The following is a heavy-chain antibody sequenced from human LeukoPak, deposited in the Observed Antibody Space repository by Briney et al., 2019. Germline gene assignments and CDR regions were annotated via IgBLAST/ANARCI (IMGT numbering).Heavy chain of an antibody. J-gene: IGHJ4*02. D-gene: IGHD4-17*01. V-gene: IGHV3-23*01. CDR3: AKDPMTTVTTTAY. Sequence: PGGSLRLSCAASGFTFSSYSMNWVRQAPGKGLEWVSAISDSDGSTYYADSVKGRFAISRDNSKKTLYLQMNSLRGEDTAIYYCAKDPMTTVTTTAYWGQGTLVTVSS. CDR1: GFTFSSYS. CDR2: ISDSDGST.